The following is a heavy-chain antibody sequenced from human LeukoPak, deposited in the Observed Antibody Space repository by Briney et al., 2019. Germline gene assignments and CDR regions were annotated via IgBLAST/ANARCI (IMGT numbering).Heavy chain of an antibody. CDR3: ARGVRGGTQYDAFDI. CDR2: IKQDGSNA. V-gene: IGHV3-7*01. Sequence: PGGSLRLSCVASRFTFSNYWMHWVRQAPGRGLEWVANIKQDGSNAYYVDSVKGRFTISGDNAKNSVYLQMNSLRAEDTAVYYCARGVRGGTQYDAFDIWGQGTMVTVSS. J-gene: IGHJ3*02. D-gene: IGHD1-7*01. CDR1: RFTFSNYW.